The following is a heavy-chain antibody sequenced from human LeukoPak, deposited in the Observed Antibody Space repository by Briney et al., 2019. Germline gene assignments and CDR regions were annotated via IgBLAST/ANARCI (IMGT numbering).Heavy chain of an antibody. D-gene: IGHD3-3*01. Sequence: GGSLRLSCAASGFTFSSYSVNWVRQAPGKGLEWVSSISSSSSYIYYADSVKGRFTISRDNAKNSLYLQMNSLRAEDTAVYYCARDRVVIIGGYYYYYGMDVWGQGTTVTVSS. CDR1: GFTFSSYS. CDR2: ISSSSSYI. J-gene: IGHJ6*02. V-gene: IGHV3-21*01. CDR3: ARDRVVIIGGYYYYYGMDV.